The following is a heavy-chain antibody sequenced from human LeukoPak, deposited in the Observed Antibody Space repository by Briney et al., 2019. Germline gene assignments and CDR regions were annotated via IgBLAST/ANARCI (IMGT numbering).Heavy chain of an antibody. V-gene: IGHV4-34*01. Sequence: SETLSLTCAVYGGSFSGYYWSWIRQPPGKGLEWIGEINHSGSTNYNPSLKSRVTISVDTSKNQFSLKLSSVTAADTAVYYCATRSSGYDSPQYWGQGTQVTVSS. J-gene: IGHJ4*02. CDR3: ATRSSGYDSPQY. CDR2: INHSGST. CDR1: GGSFSGYY. D-gene: IGHD5-12*01.